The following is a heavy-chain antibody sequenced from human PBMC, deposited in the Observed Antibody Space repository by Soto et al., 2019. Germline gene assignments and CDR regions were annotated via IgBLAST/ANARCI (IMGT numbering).Heavy chain of an antibody. J-gene: IGHJ4*02. V-gene: IGHV4-30-4*01. CDR2: LFYTRRT. CDR3: GRERYSYRPYFDY. D-gene: IGHD1-26*01. Sequence: PSQSLSLTCTASGGSISSGDYLSAGIRQPRGRGLELIRYLFYTRRTSYNPSLQSRVSISVDTSKTQFSLEVISVTAADPAEYSCGRERYSYRPYFDYLGQGVRVSVSS. CDR1: GGSISSGDYL.